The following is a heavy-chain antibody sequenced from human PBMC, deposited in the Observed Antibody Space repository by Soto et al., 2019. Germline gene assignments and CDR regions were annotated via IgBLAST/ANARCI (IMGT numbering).Heavy chain of an antibody. Sequence: SVKVACNASAYTFTGYYMHWVRQAPGQGLEWMGIINPSGGSTSYAQKFQGRVTMTRDTSTSTVYMELSSLRSEDTAVYYWARDLIAAAGTFGYWGQGTLVTVSA. CDR2: INPSGGST. CDR1: AYTFTGYY. V-gene: IGHV1-46*01. J-gene: IGHJ4*02. D-gene: IGHD6-13*01. CDR3: ARDLIAAAGTFGY.